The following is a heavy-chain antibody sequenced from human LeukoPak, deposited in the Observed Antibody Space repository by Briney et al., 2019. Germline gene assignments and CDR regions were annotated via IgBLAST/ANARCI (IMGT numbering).Heavy chain of an antibody. D-gene: IGHD3-3*01. Sequence: PSETLSLTCTVSGGSISSSSSYWGWIRQPPGKGLEWFGSIYYSGSSYYNPSLKIRGTVSVDTSKNPFSLKLSSVTAADTAVYYCARREWANYYYYYMDVWGKGTTVTVSS. V-gene: IGHV4-39*01. CDR3: ARREWANYYYYYMDV. CDR1: GGSISSSSSY. CDR2: IYYSGSS. J-gene: IGHJ6*03.